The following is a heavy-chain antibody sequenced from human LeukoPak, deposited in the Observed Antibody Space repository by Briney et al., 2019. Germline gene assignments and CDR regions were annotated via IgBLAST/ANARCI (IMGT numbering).Heavy chain of an antibody. D-gene: IGHD2-2*01. CDR1: GFTFSNAW. CDR2: ISSSSSYI. J-gene: IGHJ4*02. V-gene: IGHV3-21*01. CDR3: AIAGRSTTTGLDFFDY. Sequence: GGSLRLSCAASGFTFSNAWMNWVRQAPGKGLEWVSSISSSSSYIDHADSVKGRFTISRDNAKNSLYLQMNSLRAEDTAVYYCAIAGRSTTTGLDFFDYWGQGTLVTVSS.